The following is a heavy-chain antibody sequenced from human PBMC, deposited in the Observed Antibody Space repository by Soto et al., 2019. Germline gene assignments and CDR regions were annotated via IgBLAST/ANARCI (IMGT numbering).Heavy chain of an antibody. CDR3: ARHNYGSGSTYLDY. Sequence: GASVKVSCKASGYTFTSYGIRWVRQAPGQGLEWMGWISPYNGNTNYAQKLQGRVTMTTDTSTNTAYMELRSLRSDDTAVYFCARHNYGSGSTYLDYWGQGTLVTVSS. D-gene: IGHD3-10*01. CDR2: ISPYNGNT. J-gene: IGHJ4*02. CDR1: GYTFTSYG. V-gene: IGHV1-18*01.